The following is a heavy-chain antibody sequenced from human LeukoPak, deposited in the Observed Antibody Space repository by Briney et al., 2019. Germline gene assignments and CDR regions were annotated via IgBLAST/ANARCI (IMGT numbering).Heavy chain of an antibody. CDR2: IYSGGST. J-gene: IGHJ5*02. D-gene: IGHD3-10*01. CDR3: AKDKAAVRGVIYNWFDP. V-gene: IGHV3-53*01. CDR1: GFTVSSNY. Sequence: GGSLRLSCAASGFTVSSNYMSWVRQAPGKGLEWVSVIYSGGSTYYADSVKGRFTISRDNSKNTLYLQMNSLRAEDTAVYYCAKDKAAVRGVIYNWFDPWGQGTLVTVSS.